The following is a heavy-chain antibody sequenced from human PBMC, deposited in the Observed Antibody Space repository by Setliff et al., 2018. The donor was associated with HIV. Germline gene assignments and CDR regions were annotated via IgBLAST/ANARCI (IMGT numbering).Heavy chain of an antibody. J-gene: IGHJ3*02. Sequence: ASVKVSCKASGYTFTNNYIHWVRQAPGQGLEWMGWVSVYNGNTKYAENFQDRLTLTTDASTGTGFMELRGLRSDDTAVYYCATPGVGAGAFDIWGRGTMVTVSS. D-gene: IGHD3-10*01. CDR2: VSVYNGNT. CDR3: ATPGVGAGAFDI. V-gene: IGHV1-18*04. CDR1: GYTFTNNY.